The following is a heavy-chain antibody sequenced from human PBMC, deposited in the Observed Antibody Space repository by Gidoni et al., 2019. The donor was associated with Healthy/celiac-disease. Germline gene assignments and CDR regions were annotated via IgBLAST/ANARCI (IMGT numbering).Heavy chain of an antibody. CDR3: AAEGRSVVVAAIDAFDI. CDR2: IVVGSGNT. D-gene: IGHD2-15*01. J-gene: IGHJ3*02. CDR1: TFTSSA. Sequence: TFTSSAMQWVRQARGQRLEWIGWIVVGSGNTNYAQKFQERVTITRDMSTSTAYMELSSLRSEDTAVYYCAAEGRSVVVAAIDAFDIWGQGTMVTVSS. V-gene: IGHV1-58*02.